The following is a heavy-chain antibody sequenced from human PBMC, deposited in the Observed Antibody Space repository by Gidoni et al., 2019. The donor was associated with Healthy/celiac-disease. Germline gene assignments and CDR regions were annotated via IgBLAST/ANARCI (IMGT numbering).Heavy chain of an antibody. V-gene: IGHV3-21*01. CDR2: ISSSSSYI. Sequence: EVQLVESGAVLVKPGGSLSLSCAASGFTFSSYSLNWVRQAPGKGLEWVSSISSSSSYIYYADSVKGRFTILRDNSKNSLYLKMNSLRAEDTAVYYCARDLPVNGYNFERPEVDYWGQGTLVTVSS. D-gene: IGHD5-12*01. CDR1: GFTFSSYS. J-gene: IGHJ4*02. CDR3: ARDLPVNGYNFERPEVDY.